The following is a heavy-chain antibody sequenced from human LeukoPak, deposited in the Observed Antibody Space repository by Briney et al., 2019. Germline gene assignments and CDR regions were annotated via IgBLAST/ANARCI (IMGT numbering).Heavy chain of an antibody. Sequence: ASVKVSWKASGYDFTKYAVQWVRQAPGQRLEWMGWIDAGNGRTKYSQDFQGRVTITRDTSASIAYMELSSLRSDDMAVYYCAREGDEGSSWFDPWGQGTLVTVSS. J-gene: IGHJ5*02. V-gene: IGHV1-3*03. CDR2: IDAGNGRT. CDR1: GYDFTKYA. CDR3: AREGDEGSSWFDP. D-gene: IGHD2-15*01.